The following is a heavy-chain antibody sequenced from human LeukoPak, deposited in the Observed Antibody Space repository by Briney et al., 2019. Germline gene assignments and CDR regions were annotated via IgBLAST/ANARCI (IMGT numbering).Heavy chain of an antibody. CDR3: ARDFTIGNDYYYYDMDV. CDR1: GFTLSSYN. J-gene: IGHJ6*02. CDR2: LCSSSSYI. V-gene: IGHV3-21*01. D-gene: IGHD5-24*01. Sequence: GGALRFSCAASGFTLSSYNMKWVRPAPGEGVGGGSSLCSSSSYIYYADSVKGRFTISRDNAKNSLYLQMNSLRAEDTAVYYCARDFTIGNDYYYYDMDVWGQGTTVTVSS.